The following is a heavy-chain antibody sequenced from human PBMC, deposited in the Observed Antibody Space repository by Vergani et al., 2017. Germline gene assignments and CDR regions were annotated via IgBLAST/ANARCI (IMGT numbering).Heavy chain of an antibody. CDR3: ARDRYCSSTSCYMGAFDI. Sequence: QVQLQESGPGLVKPSQTLSLTCTVSGGSISSGSYYWSWIRQPAGKGLEWIGRIYTSGSTNYNPSLKSRVTISVDTSKNQCSLKLSSVTAADTAVYYCARDRYCSSTSCYMGAFDIWGQGTMVTVSS. CDR2: IYTSGST. J-gene: IGHJ3*02. CDR1: GGSISSGSYY. V-gene: IGHV4-61*02. D-gene: IGHD2-2*02.